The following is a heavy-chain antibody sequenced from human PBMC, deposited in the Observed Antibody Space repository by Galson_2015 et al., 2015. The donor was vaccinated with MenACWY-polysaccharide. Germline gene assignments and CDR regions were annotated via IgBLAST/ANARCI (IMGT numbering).Heavy chain of an antibody. CDR3: ARDLGDADAFDI. V-gene: IGHV1-2*02. Sequence: SVKVSCKASGYTFTDYYMYWVRQAPGQGLECMGWINPNSGGTNYAQKFQGRVTITRDTSISTAYMELSRLRSDDTAVYYCARDLGDADAFDIWGQGTVVTVSS. J-gene: IGHJ3*02. CDR2: INPNSGGT. CDR1: GYTFTDYY. D-gene: IGHD3-16*01.